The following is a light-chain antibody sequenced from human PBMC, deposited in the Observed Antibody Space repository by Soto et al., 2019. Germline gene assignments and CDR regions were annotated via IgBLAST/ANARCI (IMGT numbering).Light chain of an antibody. J-gene: IGKJ4*01. V-gene: IGKV3-11*01. CDR2: DTS. Sequence: EIVLTQSPATLSLSPGERATLSCRASQSVRNYLTWYQQKPGQAPRPLIYDTSNRATGIPARFSGTGSGTDFTLTITSLEPEDSAVYYCQHRSSWPLTFGGGTKVEIK. CDR1: QSVRNY. CDR3: QHRSSWPLT.